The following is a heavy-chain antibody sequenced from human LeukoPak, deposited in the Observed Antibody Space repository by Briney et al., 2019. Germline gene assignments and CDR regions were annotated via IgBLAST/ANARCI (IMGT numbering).Heavy chain of an antibody. Sequence: GGSLRLSCAASGFTFSSYTMNWVRQAPGKGLEWVSSITISSRYIYHADSVKGRFTISRDNAKNSLYLQMNSLRAEDTAMYYCARDYGGNSDYWGQGTLVTVSS. V-gene: IGHV3-21*01. D-gene: IGHD4-23*01. CDR2: ITISSRYI. CDR3: ARDYGGNSDY. J-gene: IGHJ4*02. CDR1: GFTFSSYT.